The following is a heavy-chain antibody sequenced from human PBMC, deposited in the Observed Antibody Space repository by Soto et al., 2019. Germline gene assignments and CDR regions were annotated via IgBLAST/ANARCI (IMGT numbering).Heavy chain of an antibody. CDR2: ISSSGSST. Sequence: QVQLVESGGGLVKPGGSLRLSCAASGFTFGDYYMSWIRQAPGKGLEGVSYISSSGSSTCFVDSVRGRFTISRDNAKNSLYLQMDSLGAEDTAVYYCARAAAASPEAWYWGQGTLVTVSS. CDR1: GFTFGDYY. V-gene: IGHV3-11*01. D-gene: IGHD6-25*01. J-gene: IGHJ4*02. CDR3: ARAAAASPEAWY.